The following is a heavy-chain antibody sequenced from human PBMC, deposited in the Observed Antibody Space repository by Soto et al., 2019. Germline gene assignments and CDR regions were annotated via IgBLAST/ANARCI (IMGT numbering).Heavy chain of an antibody. CDR3: GRAGQGGYCSSTSCYTGPYYYYGMDV. CDR2: IYHSGST. Sequence: TLSLTCAVSGGSISSGGYSWSWIRQPPGKGLEWIGYIYHSGSTYYNPSLKSRVTISVDRSKNQFSLKLSSVTAADTAVYYCGRAGQGGYCSSTSCYTGPYYYYGMDVWGQGTTVTVSS. D-gene: IGHD2-2*02. J-gene: IGHJ6*02. V-gene: IGHV4-30-2*01. CDR1: GGSISSGGYS.